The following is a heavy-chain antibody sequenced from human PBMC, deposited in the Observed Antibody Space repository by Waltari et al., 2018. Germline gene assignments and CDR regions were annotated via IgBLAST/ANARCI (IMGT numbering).Heavy chain of an antibody. Sequence: QVQLVQSGAEVKKPGASVKVSCKASGYTFTSYDIKWVRQATGKGLEWMGWMNPNSGNTGYAQKFQGRVTMTRNTSISTAYMELSSLRSEDTAVYYCAREVLPHIAARPFDYWGQGTLVTVSS. V-gene: IGHV1-8*01. J-gene: IGHJ4*02. CDR1: GYTFTSYD. CDR3: AREVLPHIAARPFDY. D-gene: IGHD6-6*01. CDR2: MNPNSGNT.